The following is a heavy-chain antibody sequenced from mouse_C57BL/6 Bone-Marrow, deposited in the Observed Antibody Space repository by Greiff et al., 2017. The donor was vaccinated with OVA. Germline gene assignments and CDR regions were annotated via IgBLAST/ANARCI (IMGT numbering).Heavy chain of an antibody. D-gene: IGHD1-1*01. CDR1: GYTFTSYW. V-gene: IGHV1-74*01. CDR3: AIRGCYNGSCRYWYFDF. J-gene: IGHJ1*03. CDR2: IHPSDSDT. Sequence: QVQLQQSGAELVKPGASVKVSCKASGYTFTSYWMHWVKQRPGQGLEWIGRIHPSDSDTNYTQHFKGKATLTVDKSSSTAYMQLSSLTSEDSAVYDCAIRGCYNGSCRYWYFDFWGKGTTVTVSS.